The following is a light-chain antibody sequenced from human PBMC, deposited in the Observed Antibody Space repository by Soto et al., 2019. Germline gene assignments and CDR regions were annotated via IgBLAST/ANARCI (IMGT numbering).Light chain of an antibody. V-gene: IGLV1-40*01. J-gene: IGLJ3*02. CDR3: QSYHSSLSDWV. CDR2: GNS. Sequence: QSVLTQPPSVSGAPGQRVTISCTGSSSNIGAGYHVHWYQQLPGPAPKLLIYGNSNRPSGVPDRCSGSKSGTSASLAITGLQAEDEADYYRQSYHSSLSDWVLGRGTKHTVL. CDR1: SSNIGAGYH.